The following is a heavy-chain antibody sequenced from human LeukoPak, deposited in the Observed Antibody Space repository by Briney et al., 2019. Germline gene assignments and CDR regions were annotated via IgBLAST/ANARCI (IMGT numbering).Heavy chain of an antibody. J-gene: IGHJ3*02. V-gene: IGHV3-33*01. CDR3: ARDLSGRAGAFDI. D-gene: IGHD1-26*01. CDR2: IWYDGSNK. Sequence: SCKASGYTFTGYYMHWVRQAPGKGLEWVALIWYDGSNKNYADSVKGRFTISRDNSKNTLYLQMNSLRAEDTAVYYCARDLSGRAGAFDIWGQGTMVTVSS. CDR1: GYTFTGYY.